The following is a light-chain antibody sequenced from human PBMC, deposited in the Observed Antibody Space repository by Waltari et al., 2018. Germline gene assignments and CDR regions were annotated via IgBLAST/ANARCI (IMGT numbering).Light chain of an antibody. CDR2: GAS. V-gene: IGKV3-15*01. J-gene: IGKJ1*01. CDR3: QQFNDWPRT. CDR1: RSISIN. Sequence: EVVMTQSPATLSVSPGGRATLPCRASRSISINLVWYQQRPGQAPRLLIYGASTRATDIPARFSGSGSGTEFTLTSSSLQSEDAAVYYCQQFNDWPRTFGQGTKVEVK.